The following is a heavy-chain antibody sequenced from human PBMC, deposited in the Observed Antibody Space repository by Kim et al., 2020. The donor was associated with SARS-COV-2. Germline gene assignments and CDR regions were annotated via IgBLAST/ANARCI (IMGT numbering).Heavy chain of an antibody. Sequence: ASVKVSCKASGYTFTSYYMHWVRQAPGQGLEWMGIINPSGGSTSYAQKLQGRVTMTRDTSTSTVYIELSSLRSEDTAVYYCARDEALYYYDSSGYYRPLGYWGQGTLVTVSS. CDR1: GYTFTSYY. V-gene: IGHV1-46*04. J-gene: IGHJ4*02. CDR2: INPSGGST. D-gene: IGHD3-22*01. CDR3: ARDEALYYYDSSGYYRPLGY.